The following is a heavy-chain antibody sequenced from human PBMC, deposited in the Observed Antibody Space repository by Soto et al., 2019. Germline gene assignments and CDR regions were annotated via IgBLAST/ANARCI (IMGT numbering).Heavy chain of an antibody. Sequence: SETLSLTCTVSGGSLSSSAYSWSWIRQTPGKGLEWIGFIYQSGSTYYNPSLKSRVTLSLDRPKNQISLKLTSVTAADTAVYYCARELLYYDSDGYSWDDAFDIWGQGTMVTVSS. V-gene: IGHV4-30-2*01. J-gene: IGHJ3*02. D-gene: IGHD3-22*01. CDR3: ARELLYYDSDGYSWDDAFDI. CDR2: IYQSGST. CDR1: GGSLSSSAYS.